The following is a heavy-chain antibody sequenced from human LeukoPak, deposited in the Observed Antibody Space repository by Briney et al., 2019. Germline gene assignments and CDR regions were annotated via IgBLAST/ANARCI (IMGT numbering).Heavy chain of an antibody. V-gene: IGHV3-30*18. D-gene: IGHD6-19*01. Sequence: GGSLRLSCAASGFTFSSYGMHWVRQAPGKGLEWVAVISYDGSNKYYADSVKGRFTISRDNSKNTLYLQMNSLRAEDKAIYYCAKTITSTGWNYFDYWGQGTLVTVSS. CDR1: GFTFSSYG. CDR2: ISYDGSNK. CDR3: AKTITSTGWNYFDY. J-gene: IGHJ4*02.